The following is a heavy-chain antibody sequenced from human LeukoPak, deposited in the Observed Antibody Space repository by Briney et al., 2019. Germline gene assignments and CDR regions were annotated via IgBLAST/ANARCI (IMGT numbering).Heavy chain of an antibody. CDR3: ANVYCASDCYS. D-gene: IGHD2-21*02. J-gene: IGHJ5*02. Sequence: GGSLRLSCAASGLTFNRYWMDWVRQAPGKGLVWVSRINPDGTGTDYADTVKGRFTISRDNAKNTPYLQMNSLGADDTAVYYCANVYCASDCYSWGQGALVTVSS. V-gene: IGHV3-74*01. CDR2: INPDGTGT. CDR1: GLTFNRYW.